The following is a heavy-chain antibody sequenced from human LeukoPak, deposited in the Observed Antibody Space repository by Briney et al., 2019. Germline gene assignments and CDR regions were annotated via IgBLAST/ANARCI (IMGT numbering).Heavy chain of an antibody. CDR1: GFAFYNFD. J-gene: IGHJ4*02. Sequence: GGSLRLSCAASGFAFYNFDMDWVRQTGKDLEWVSVIAANGDSYYSGSVKGRFTISRDNDNNALYLQMNSLRDGDTAVYYCARGYSYRFDYWGQGTLVTVSS. V-gene: IGHV3-13*01. D-gene: IGHD4-11*01. CDR3: ARGYSYRFDY. CDR2: IAANGDS.